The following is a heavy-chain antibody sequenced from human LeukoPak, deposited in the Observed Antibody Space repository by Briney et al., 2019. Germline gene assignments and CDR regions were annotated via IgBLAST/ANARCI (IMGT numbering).Heavy chain of an antibody. CDR2: ISSSSSYI. V-gene: IGHV3-21*01. CDR1: GFTFSSYS. Sequence: GGSLRLSCAASGFTFSSYSMNWVRQAPGKGLEWVSSISSSSSYIYYADSVKGRFTISRDNTKKSLYLQMNSLRPEDTAVYYCARGCTSSSCYDYWGQGTLVTVSS. D-gene: IGHD2-2*01. J-gene: IGHJ4*02. CDR3: ARGCTSSSCYDY.